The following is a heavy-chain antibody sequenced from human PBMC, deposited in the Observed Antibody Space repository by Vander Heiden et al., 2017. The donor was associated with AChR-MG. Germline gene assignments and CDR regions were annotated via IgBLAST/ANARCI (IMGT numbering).Heavy chain of an antibody. CDR1: GGSISGGGYS. Sequence: QLQLQESGSGLVEPSQTLSLTCTVSGGSISGGGYSWHRIRQPPGKGLEWIGYIYNSGNTYYNPSVKSRVTISVDRSKNQFSLKLSSVTAADTAVYYCARSGGSGNRKAFDIWGQGTMVTVSS. CDR2: IYNSGNT. V-gene: IGHV4-30-2*01. D-gene: IGHD3-10*01. J-gene: IGHJ3*02. CDR3: ARSGGSGNRKAFDI.